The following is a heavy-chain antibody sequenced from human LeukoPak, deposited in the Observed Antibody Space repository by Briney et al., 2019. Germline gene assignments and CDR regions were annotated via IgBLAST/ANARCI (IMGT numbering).Heavy chain of an antibody. D-gene: IGHD4-17*01. CDR2: INPNSGGT. CDR1: GYTFTGYY. CDR3: ASQTTVTTHWFDP. Sequence: GASVKVSCKASGYTFTGYYMHWVRQAPGQGIEWMGWINPNSGGTNYAQKFQGRVTMTGDTSISTAYMELSRLRSDDTAVYYCASQTTVTTHWFDPWGQGTLVTVSS. J-gene: IGHJ5*02. V-gene: IGHV1-2*02.